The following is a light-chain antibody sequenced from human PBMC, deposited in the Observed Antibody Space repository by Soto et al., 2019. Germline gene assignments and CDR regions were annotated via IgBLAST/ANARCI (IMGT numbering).Light chain of an antibody. CDR3: AEWDDSLSGSYV. CDR2: RNN. J-gene: IGLJ1*01. CDR1: SSNIGSNY. Sequence: QSVLTQPPSASGTPGQRITISCSGSSSNIGSNYVYWYQQLPGTAPKLLIYRNNQRPSGAPDRFSGSKSGTSASLAISGLRSEDDADYYCAEWDDSLSGSYVFGTGTNVTVL. V-gene: IGLV1-47*01.